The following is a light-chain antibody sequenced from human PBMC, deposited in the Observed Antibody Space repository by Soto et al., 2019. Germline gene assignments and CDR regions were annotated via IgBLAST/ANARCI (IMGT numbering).Light chain of an antibody. V-gene: IGLV1-47*02. CDR3: AAWDDSRSGSYV. Sequence: QSVLTQPPSASGTPGQRVTISCSGSTSNIGSNYVYWYQQLPGTAPKLLIYSNNQRPSGVPDRFSGSKSGTSASLAISGLRSEDEGDYYCAAWDDSRSGSYVFGTGTKVTVL. CDR2: SNN. J-gene: IGLJ1*01. CDR1: TSNIGSNY.